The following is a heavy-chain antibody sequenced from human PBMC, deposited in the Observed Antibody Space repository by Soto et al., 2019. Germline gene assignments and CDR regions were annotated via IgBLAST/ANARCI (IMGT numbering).Heavy chain of an antibody. J-gene: IGHJ4*02. CDR2: INAGNGNT. D-gene: IGHD6-6*01. CDR3: ARVTIAARPRYFDY. V-gene: IGHV1-3*01. CDR1: GYTFTSYA. Sequence: GASVKVSCKASGYTFTSYAMHWVRQAPGQRLEWMGWINAGNGNTKYSQKFQGRVTITRDTSASTAYMELSSLRSEDTAVYYCARVTIAARPRYFDYWGQGTLVTVSS.